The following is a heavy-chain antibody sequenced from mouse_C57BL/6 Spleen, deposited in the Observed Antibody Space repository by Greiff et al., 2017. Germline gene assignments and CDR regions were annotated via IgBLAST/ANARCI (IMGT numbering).Heavy chain of an antibody. V-gene: IGHV1-53*01. J-gene: IGHJ3*01. CDR3: ARSITTVVANPFAY. Sequence: QVQLKQPGTELVKPGASVKLSCKASGYTFTSYWMHWVKQRPGQGLEWIGNINPSNGGTNYNEKFKSKATLTVDKSSSTAYMQLSSLTSEDSAVYYCARSITTVVANPFAYWGQGTLVTVSA. CDR2: INPSNGGT. D-gene: IGHD1-1*01. CDR1: GYTFTSYW.